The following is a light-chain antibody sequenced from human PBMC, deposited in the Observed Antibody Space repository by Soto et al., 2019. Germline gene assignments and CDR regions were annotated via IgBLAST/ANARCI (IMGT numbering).Light chain of an antibody. CDR2: DIS. CDR1: QSVSSSY. CDR3: QQYGSSEII. Sequence: SLLTQSPGTLSLSPGERGSRSCRASQSVSSSYLVWHQQKPGQAPRLLIYDISSRATGIPDRFSGSVSGTDFTLTITRLEPEDFAVFYCQQYGSSEIIFGQGTRLEIK. J-gene: IGKJ5*01. V-gene: IGKV3-20*01.